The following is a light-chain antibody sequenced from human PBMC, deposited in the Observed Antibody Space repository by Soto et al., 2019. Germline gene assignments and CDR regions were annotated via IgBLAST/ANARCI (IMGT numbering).Light chain of an antibody. J-gene: IGKJ2*01. CDR3: QQYGRSLYT. V-gene: IGKV3-20*01. CDR2: GAS. CDR1: QSVSSSY. Sequence: EIVLTQSPGTLSLSPGERATLSCRASQSVSSSYLAWYQQKFGQAPRLLIYGASSRATGIPDRFSGSGSETDFTLTICRLEPEDFAVYYCQQYGRSLYTFGQGTKLEIK.